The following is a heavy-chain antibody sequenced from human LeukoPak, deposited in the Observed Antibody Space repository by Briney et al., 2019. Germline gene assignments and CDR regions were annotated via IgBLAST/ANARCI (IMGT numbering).Heavy chain of an antibody. J-gene: IGHJ4*02. D-gene: IGHD2-21*02. V-gene: IGHV1-18*01. CDR2: ISAYNGNT. Sequence: ASVTVSCKASGYTFTSYGISWVRQAPGQGLEWMGWISAYNGNTNYAQKLQGRVTMTTDTSTSTAYMELRSLRSDDTAVYYCARDALAYCGGDCYGDLDYWGQGTLVTVSS. CDR1: GYTFTSYG. CDR3: ARDALAYCGGDCYGDLDY.